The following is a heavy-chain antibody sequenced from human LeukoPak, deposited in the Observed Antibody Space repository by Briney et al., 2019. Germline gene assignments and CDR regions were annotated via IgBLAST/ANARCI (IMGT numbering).Heavy chain of an antibody. Sequence: GGSLRLSCAASEFTFSTYWMHWVRQAPGKGLVWVSRINSDGSSTSYADSVEGRFTISRDNAQNTLYLQMNSLRAEDTAVYHCVYSRSSSGELKWLDPWGQGTLVTVSS. CDR2: INSDGSST. CDR3: VYSRSSSGELKWLDP. D-gene: IGHD1-26*01. CDR1: EFTFSTYW. J-gene: IGHJ5*02. V-gene: IGHV3-74*01.